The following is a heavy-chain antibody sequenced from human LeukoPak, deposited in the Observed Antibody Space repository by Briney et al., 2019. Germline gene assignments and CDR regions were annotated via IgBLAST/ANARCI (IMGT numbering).Heavy chain of an antibody. CDR1: GFTFNTYG. Sequence: GGSLRLSCAASGFTFNTYGMTWVRKAPGKGLERVSAITSSGGSTYYGDPGKDRLTISRDNSRNTLYLQMNSLRVDDTAVYYCAKGPWLAYPYYFDYWGQGTLVTVSS. V-gene: IGHV3-23*01. CDR3: AKGPWLAYPYYFDY. D-gene: IGHD6-19*01. J-gene: IGHJ4*02. CDR2: ITSSGGST.